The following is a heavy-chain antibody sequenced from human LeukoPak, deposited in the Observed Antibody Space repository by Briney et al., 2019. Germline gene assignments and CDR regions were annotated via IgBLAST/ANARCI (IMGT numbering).Heavy chain of an antibody. CDR1: GGSISSYY. V-gene: IGHV4-59*01. CDR3: ARDGGGPVDYYYYYMDV. J-gene: IGHJ6*03. CDR2: IYYSGNT. Sequence: SETLSLTCTVSGGSISSYYWNWIRQPPGKGLEWIGYIYYSGNTNYNPSLKSRVTISVDTSKNQFSLKLSSVTAADTAVYYCARDGGGPVDYYYYYMDVWGKGTTVTVSS. D-gene: IGHD2-21*01.